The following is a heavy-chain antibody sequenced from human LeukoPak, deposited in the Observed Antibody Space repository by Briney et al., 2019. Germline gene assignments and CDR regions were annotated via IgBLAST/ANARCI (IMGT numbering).Heavy chain of an antibody. CDR1: GFTFSTYP. V-gene: IGHV3-23*01. J-gene: IGHJ4*02. D-gene: IGHD6-19*01. CDR3: ATSSGWYPKYFDY. CDR2: ISGSGGDT. Sequence: GGSLRLSCAASGFTFSTYPMSWVRQPPGRGREWVSAISGSGGDTYYADSVTGRFTISRDNSKNTLYLQMNSLRAEDTALYYCATSSGWYPKYFDYWGQGTLVTVSS.